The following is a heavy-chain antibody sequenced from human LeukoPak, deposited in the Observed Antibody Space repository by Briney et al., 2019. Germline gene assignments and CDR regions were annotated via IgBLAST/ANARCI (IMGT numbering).Heavy chain of an antibody. J-gene: IGHJ6*04. D-gene: IGHD3-10*02. CDR2: ISGSGGST. Sequence: GGSLRLSCAASGFTFNTYTMNWVRQAPGKGLEWVSAISGSGGSTYYADSVKGRFTISRDNSKNTLYLQMNSLRAEDTAVYYCAELGITMIGGVWGKGTTVTISS. CDR3: AELGITMIGGV. V-gene: IGHV3-23*01. CDR1: GFTFNTYT.